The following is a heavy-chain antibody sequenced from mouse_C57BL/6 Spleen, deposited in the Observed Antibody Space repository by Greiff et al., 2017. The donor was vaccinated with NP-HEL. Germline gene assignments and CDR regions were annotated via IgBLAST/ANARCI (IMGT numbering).Heavy chain of an antibody. V-gene: IGHV3-6*01. Sequence: EVKLQESGPGLVKPSQSLSLTCSVTGYSITSGYYWNWIRQFPGNKLEWMGYISYDGSNNYNPSLKNRISLTRDTSKNQFFLKLNSVTTEDTATYYCARDYYGSPFDYWGQGTTLTVSS. CDR1: GYSITSGYY. J-gene: IGHJ2*01. CDR3: ARDYYGSPFDY. D-gene: IGHD1-1*01. CDR2: ISYDGSN.